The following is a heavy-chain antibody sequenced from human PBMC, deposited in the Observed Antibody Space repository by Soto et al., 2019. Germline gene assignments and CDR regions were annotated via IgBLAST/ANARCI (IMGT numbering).Heavy chain of an antibody. D-gene: IGHD2-2*01. CDR2: ISGSGGST. V-gene: IGHV3-23*01. Sequence: EVQLLESGGGLVQPGGSLRLSCAASGFTFSSYAMSWVRQAPGKGLEWVSAISGSGGSTYYADSVKGRFTISRDNSKNTLYLQMNSLRAEDTAVYYCAKDQVVVVPAAVPNWFDPWGQGTLVTVSS. CDR1: GFTFSSYA. CDR3: AKDQVVVVPAAVPNWFDP. J-gene: IGHJ5*02.